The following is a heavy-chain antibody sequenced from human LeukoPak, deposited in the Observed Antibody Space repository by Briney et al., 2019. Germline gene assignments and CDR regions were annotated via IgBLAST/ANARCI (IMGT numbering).Heavy chain of an antibody. Sequence: PGRSLRLSCAASGFTFDDYAMHWVRQAPGKGLEWVSGISWNSGSIGYADSVKGRFTISRDNAKNSLYLQMNSLRAEDTALYYCARAPYDFWSGYYNPTFDYWGQGTLVTVSS. CDR3: ARAPYDFWSGYYNPTFDY. CDR1: GFTFDDYA. D-gene: IGHD3-3*01. CDR2: ISWNSGSI. V-gene: IGHV3-9*01. J-gene: IGHJ4*02.